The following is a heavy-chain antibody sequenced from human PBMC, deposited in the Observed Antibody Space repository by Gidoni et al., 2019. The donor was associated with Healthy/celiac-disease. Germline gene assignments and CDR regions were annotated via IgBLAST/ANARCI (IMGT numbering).Heavy chain of an antibody. D-gene: IGHD6-19*01. J-gene: IGHJ4*02. Sequence: QVQLVQSGAEVKKPGSSVKVSCNASGGTFSSYTNSWVRQAPGQGLEWMGRIIPILGIANYAQKFQGRVTINADKSTSTAYMELSSLRSEDTAVYYCAREVRAVAGAYYFDYWGQGTLVTVSS. CDR3: AREVRAVAGAYYFDY. V-gene: IGHV1-69*08. CDR1: GGTFSSYT. CDR2: IIPILGIA.